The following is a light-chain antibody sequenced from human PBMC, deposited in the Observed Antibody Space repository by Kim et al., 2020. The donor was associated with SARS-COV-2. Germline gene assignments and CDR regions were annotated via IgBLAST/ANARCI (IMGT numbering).Light chain of an antibody. J-gene: IGLJ2*01. CDR3: SSYTSSTTVV. CDR2: DVN. CDR1: SSDVGAYNY. V-gene: IGLV2-14*01. Sequence: QSALTQPASVSGSPGQSITISCTGTSSDVGAYNYFSWYQQNPGKAPKLMIYDVNKRPSGVSNRFSGSKSGNTASLTISGLQAEDEADYYCSSYTSSTTVVFGGGTQLTVL.